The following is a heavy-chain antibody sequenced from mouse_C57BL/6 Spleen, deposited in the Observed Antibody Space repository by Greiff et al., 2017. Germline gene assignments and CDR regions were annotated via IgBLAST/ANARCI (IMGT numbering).Heavy chain of an antibody. J-gene: IGHJ4*01. CDR2: INPSTGGT. CDR3: ASYRMDY. CDR1: GYSFTGYY. V-gene: IGHV1-42*01. D-gene: IGHD2-14*01. Sequence: VQLKESGPELVKPGASVKISCKASGYSFTGYYMNWVKQSPEKSLEWIGEINPSTGGTTYNQKFKAKATLTVDKSSSTAYMQLKSLTSEDSAVYYCASYRMDYWGQGTSVTVSS.